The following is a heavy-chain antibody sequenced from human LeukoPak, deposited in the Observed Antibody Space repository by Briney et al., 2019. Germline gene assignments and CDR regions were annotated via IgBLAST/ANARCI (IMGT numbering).Heavy chain of an antibody. CDR3: ARGYNYANDFDS. J-gene: IGHJ4*02. Sequence: GGSLRLSCAASGFTFSSYEMNWVRQAPGKGLEWVSYISSSGATIYYADFVKGRFTFSRDNAKKSMYLQMNSLRVEDTALYYCARGYNYANDFDSWGQGTLVSVSS. CDR1: GFTFSSYE. CDR2: ISSSGATI. V-gene: IGHV3-48*03. D-gene: IGHD5-24*01.